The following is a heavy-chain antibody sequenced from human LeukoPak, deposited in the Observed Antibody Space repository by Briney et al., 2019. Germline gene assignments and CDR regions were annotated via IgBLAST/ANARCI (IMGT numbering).Heavy chain of an antibody. CDR3: ARSPDYGDYFDY. V-gene: IGHV4-59*01. Sequence: SETLSLTCTVSDDSITMYYWTWIRQPPGKGLEWIGYIYYSGSTNYNPSLKSRVTISVDTSKNQFSLKLSSVTAADTAVYYCARSPDYGDYFDYWGQGTLVTVSS. CDR1: DDSITMYY. CDR2: IYYSGST. J-gene: IGHJ4*02. D-gene: IGHD4-17*01.